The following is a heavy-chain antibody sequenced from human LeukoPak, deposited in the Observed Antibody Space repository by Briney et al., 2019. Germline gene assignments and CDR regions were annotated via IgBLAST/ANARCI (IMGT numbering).Heavy chain of an antibody. J-gene: IGHJ3*02. D-gene: IGHD4-17*01. CDR1: GYTFTSYG. Sequence: GASVKVSCKASGYTFTSYGIRWVRQAPGQGLEWMGWINPNSGGTNYAQKFQGRVTMTRDTSISTAYMELSRLRSDDTAVYYCARGLDDYGDYSDAFDIWGQGTMVTVSS. CDR3: ARGLDDYGDYSDAFDI. V-gene: IGHV1-2*02. CDR2: INPNSGGT.